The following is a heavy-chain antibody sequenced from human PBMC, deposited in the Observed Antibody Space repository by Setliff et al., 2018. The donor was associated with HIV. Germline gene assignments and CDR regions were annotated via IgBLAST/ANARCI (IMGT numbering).Heavy chain of an antibody. CDR3: ARARTDYYDRRRRSHYYIDV. D-gene: IGHD3-22*01. J-gene: IGHJ6*03. CDR2: MNPDSRNT. CDR1: GYTFSSYD. Sequence: GASVKVSCKPSGYTFSSYDINWVRQAAGQGLAWMGWMNPDSRNTGYAQRFEGRVTLTWDTSISTAYLELNHLKPDDTAVYYCARARTDYYDRRRRSHYYIDVWARGATVTVSS. V-gene: IGHV1-8*02.